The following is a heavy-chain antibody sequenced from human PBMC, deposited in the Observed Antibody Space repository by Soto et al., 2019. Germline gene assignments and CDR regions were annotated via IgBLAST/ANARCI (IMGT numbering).Heavy chain of an antibody. CDR1: GGSISSSNYY. V-gene: IGHV4-39*01. CDR3: ARQGYYDSSGNYYFDY. CDR2: IYYSGTT. D-gene: IGHD3-22*01. Sequence: QLQLQESGPGLVKPSETLSLICTVSGGSISSSNYYWGWIRQPPGKGLEWIGSIYYSGTTYDNPSLQSRVTISVDTSKNQFSLKMSSVTAADTAVYYCARQGYYDSSGNYYFDYWGQGTLVTVSS. J-gene: IGHJ4*02.